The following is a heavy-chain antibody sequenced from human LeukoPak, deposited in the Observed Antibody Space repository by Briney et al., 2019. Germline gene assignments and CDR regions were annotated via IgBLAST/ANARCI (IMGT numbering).Heavy chain of an antibody. J-gene: IGHJ5*02. CDR2: IYYSGST. CDR3: ASHIAEEDWFDP. D-gene: IGHD6-13*01. CDR1: GGSISSSSYY. V-gene: IGHV4-39*07. Sequence: SETLSLTCTVSGGSISSSSYYWGWIRQPPGKGLEWIGSIYYSGSTYYNPSLKSRVTISVDTSKNQFSLKLSSVTAADTAVYYCASHIAEEDWFDPWGQGTLVTVSS.